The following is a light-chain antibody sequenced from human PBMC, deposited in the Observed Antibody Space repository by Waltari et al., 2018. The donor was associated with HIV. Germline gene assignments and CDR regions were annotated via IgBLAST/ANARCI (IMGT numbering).Light chain of an antibody. CDR1: QGVGSN. V-gene: IGKV3-15*01. CDR2: GAA. CDR3: QQYNIRPRGNT. Sequence: DIVMTQSPAILSVSPGERVARSWRTSQGVGSNLAWYQQKVGQAPRLLIYGAATRAAEIPVRFSGSGSGTDFTLTIDSLQSEDFATYYCQQYNIRPRGNTFGQGTKLQIK. J-gene: IGKJ2*01.